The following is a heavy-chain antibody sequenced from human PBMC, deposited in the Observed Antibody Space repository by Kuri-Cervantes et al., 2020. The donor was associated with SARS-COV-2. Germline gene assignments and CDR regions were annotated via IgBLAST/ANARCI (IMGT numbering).Heavy chain of an antibody. J-gene: IGHJ3*02. V-gene: IGHV3-23*01. CDR1: GFTFSSYA. Sequence: GGSLRLSCAASGFTFSSYAMSWVRQAPGKGLEWVSAISGSGGSTYYADSVKGRFTVSRDNSKNTLYLQMNSLRAEDTAVYYCAKDPQLGDAFDIWGQGTKVTVSS. CDR3: AKDPQLGDAFDI. CDR2: ISGSGGST. D-gene: IGHD6-6*01.